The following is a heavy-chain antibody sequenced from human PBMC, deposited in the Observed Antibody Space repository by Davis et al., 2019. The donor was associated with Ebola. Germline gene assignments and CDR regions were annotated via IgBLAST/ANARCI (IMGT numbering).Heavy chain of an antibody. V-gene: IGHV3-74*01. CDR3: AGDIRRGENYGWFDP. CDR2: IKTEGDTT. CDR1: GFTLSPYW. D-gene: IGHD4/OR15-4a*01. J-gene: IGHJ5*02. Sequence: GESLKISCAASGFTLSPYWMHWVRQAPGKGLVWAIHIKTEGDTTTYADSVEGRFTISRDNARDSVYLQMNSLRVEDTAIYFCAGDIRRGENYGWFDPWGHGTLVTVSS.